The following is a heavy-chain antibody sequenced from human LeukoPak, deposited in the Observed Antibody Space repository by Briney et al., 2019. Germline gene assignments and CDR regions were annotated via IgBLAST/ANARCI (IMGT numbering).Heavy chain of an antibody. CDR2: ISSSSSYI. CDR3: AREGNVDTALDY. J-gene: IGHJ4*02. Sequence: GGSLRLSCAASGFTFSGYIMNWVRQAPGKGLEWVSSISSSSSYIYYADSVKGRFTISRDNAKNSLYLQMNSLRAEDTAVYYCAREGNVDTALDYWGQGTLVTVSS. CDR1: GFTFSGYI. V-gene: IGHV3-21*01. D-gene: IGHD5-18*01.